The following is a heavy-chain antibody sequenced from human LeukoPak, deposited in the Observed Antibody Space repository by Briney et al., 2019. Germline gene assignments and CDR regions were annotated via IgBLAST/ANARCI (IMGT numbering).Heavy chain of an antibody. D-gene: IGHD3-16*01. CDR3: AGVPNVREGEWFDP. V-gene: IGHV1-69*04. CDR2: IIPILGIA. J-gene: IGHJ5*02. CDR1: GGTFSSYA. Sequence: GASVKVSCKASGGTFSSYAISWVRQAPGQGLEWMGRIIPILGIANYAQKFQGRVTITADKSTSTAYMELSSLRSEDTAVYYCAGVPNVREGEWFDPWGQGTLVTVSS.